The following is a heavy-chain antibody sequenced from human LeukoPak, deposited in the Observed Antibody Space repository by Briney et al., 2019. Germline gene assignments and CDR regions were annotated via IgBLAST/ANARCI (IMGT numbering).Heavy chain of an antibody. Sequence: PSETLSLTCTVSGGSISSSSYYWGWIRQPPGKGLEWSGSIYYSGSTYYNPSLKSRVTISVDTSKNQFSLKLSSVTAADTAVYYCAREGEVVVVPAALTNWFDPWGQGTLVTVSS. CDR3: AREGEVVVVPAALTNWFDP. CDR1: GGSISSSSYY. V-gene: IGHV4-39*07. CDR2: IYYSGST. J-gene: IGHJ5*02. D-gene: IGHD2-2*01.